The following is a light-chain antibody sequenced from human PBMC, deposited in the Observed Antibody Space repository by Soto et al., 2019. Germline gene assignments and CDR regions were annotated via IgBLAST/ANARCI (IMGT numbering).Light chain of an antibody. V-gene: IGKV1-9*01. CDR3: QQLNSHPRT. J-gene: IGKJ2*01. CDR1: QAIYSY. Sequence: DIQLTQSPFFLSASVGDRVTISCRASQAIYSYLAWYQQKPGKAPKLLIFGASKLQSGVPSRFSGSGSGTEFTLTISILQTEDFATYYCQQLNSHPRTFGQGTKLEIK. CDR2: GAS.